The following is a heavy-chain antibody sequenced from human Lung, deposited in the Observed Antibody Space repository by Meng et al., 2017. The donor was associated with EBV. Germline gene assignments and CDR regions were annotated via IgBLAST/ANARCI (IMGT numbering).Heavy chain of an antibody. J-gene: IGHJ4*02. V-gene: IGHV1-18*01. CDR1: GYTFASYG. D-gene: IGHD2-21*02. CDR2: ISTYNDNP. CDR3: ARDLWPHIVVVTAPSEF. Sequence: QLGETWSEVKKPGASVKVSCKASGYTFASYGFTWVRQAPGQGLEWLGWISTYNDNPKYAQKVQGRVTMTADTSTSTAYMELRSLTSDDTAVYYCARDLWPHIVVVTAPSEFWGQGTLVTVSS.